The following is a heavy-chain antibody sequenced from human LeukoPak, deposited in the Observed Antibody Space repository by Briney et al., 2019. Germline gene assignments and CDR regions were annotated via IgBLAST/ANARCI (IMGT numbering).Heavy chain of an antibody. CDR1: GDSISIYY. V-gene: IGHV4-59*01. J-gene: IGHJ4*02. Sequence: SETLSLTCSVSGDSISIYYWSWIRQPPGKGLEWIGYIYNSGSTNYNPSLKSRVSISVDTSKNQFSLKLTSVTAADTAVYYCARDRELGYWGQGTLVTVSS. CDR2: IYNSGST. CDR3: ARDRELGY. D-gene: IGHD3-10*01.